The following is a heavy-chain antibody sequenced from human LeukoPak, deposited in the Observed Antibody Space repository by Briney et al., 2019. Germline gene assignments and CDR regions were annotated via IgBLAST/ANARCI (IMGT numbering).Heavy chain of an antibody. CDR2: ISYDGSNK. V-gene: IGHV3-30-3*01. D-gene: IGHD6-19*01. J-gene: IGHJ4*02. Sequence: PGGSLRLSCAASGFTFSSYAMHWVRQAPGKGLEWVAVISYDGSNKYYADSVKGRFTISRDNSKNTLYLQMNSLRAEDTAVYYCARAGGGPYSSGWYPYYFDYWGQGTLVTVSS. CDR3: ARAGGGPYSSGWYPYYFDY. CDR1: GFTFSSYA.